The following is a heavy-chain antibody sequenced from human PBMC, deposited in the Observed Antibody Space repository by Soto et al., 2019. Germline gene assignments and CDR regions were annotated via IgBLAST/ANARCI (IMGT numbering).Heavy chain of an antibody. J-gene: IGHJ6*02. CDR2: IIPIFGTA. Sequence: GASVKVSCKASGGTFSSYAISWVRQAPGQGLEWMGGIIPIFGTANYAQKFQGRVTITADKSTSTAYMELSSLRSEDTAVYYCARDKVELRDYYYGMDVWGQGTTVTVSS. V-gene: IGHV1-69*06. CDR1: GGTFSSYA. D-gene: IGHD1-7*01. CDR3: ARDKVELRDYYYGMDV.